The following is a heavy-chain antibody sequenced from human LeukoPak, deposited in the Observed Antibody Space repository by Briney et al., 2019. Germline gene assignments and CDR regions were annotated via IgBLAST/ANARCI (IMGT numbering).Heavy chain of an antibody. J-gene: IGHJ5*02. CDR1: GFTFSSYS. V-gene: IGHV3-48*04. Sequence: GGSLRLSCAASGFTFSSYSMNWVRQAPGKGLEWVSYISSSSSIIYYADSVKGRFTISRDNAKNSLYLQMNSLRAEDTAVYYCARGGITILGVQGGWFDPWGHGTLLTVSS. CDR2: ISSSSSII. CDR3: ARGGITILGVQGGWFDP. D-gene: IGHD3-3*01.